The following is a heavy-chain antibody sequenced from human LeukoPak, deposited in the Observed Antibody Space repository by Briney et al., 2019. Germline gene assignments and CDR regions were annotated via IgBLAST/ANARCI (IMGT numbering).Heavy chain of an antibody. J-gene: IGHJ4*02. V-gene: IGHV3-7*01. Sequence: GGSLRLSCAASGFTFYRYWMSWVRQAPGKGLEWVAIIKQDGREKHYVDSVKGRFTISRDSAKNSLYLQMNSLRAEDTAIYYCAKGGTTLDYWGQGTLVTVSS. CDR3: AKGGTTLDY. CDR2: IKQDGREK. D-gene: IGHD1-1*01. CDR1: GFTFYRYW.